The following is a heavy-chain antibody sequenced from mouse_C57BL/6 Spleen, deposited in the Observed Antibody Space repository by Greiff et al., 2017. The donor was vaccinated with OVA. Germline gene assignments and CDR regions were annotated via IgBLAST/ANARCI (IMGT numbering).Heavy chain of an antibody. CDR3: ARPYSSGYFDY. V-gene: IGHV1-82*01. Sequence: QVQLQQSGPELVKPGASVKISCKASGYAFSSSWMNWVKQRPGKGLEWIGRIYPGDGDTKYTGQFKGKATLTADKSSSTAYMQLSSLPSVDSAVYFCARPYSSGYFDYWGPGTTLTVSS. CDR1: GYAFSSSW. J-gene: IGHJ2*01. D-gene: IGHD3-2*02. CDR2: IYPGDGDT.